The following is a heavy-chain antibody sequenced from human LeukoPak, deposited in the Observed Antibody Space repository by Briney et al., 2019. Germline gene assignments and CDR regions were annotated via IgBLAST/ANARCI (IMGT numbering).Heavy chain of an antibody. Sequence: PGGSLRLSCAASGFTFSSYAMHWVRQAPGKGLEWVAVISYDGSNKYYADSVKGRFTISRDNSKNTLYLQMNSLRAEDTAMYYCARDLSPGIAAAGTSRSFGYWGQGTLVTVSS. D-gene: IGHD6-13*01. CDR2: ISYDGSNK. V-gene: IGHV3-30-3*01. J-gene: IGHJ4*02. CDR1: GFTFSSYA. CDR3: ARDLSPGIAAAGTSRSFGY.